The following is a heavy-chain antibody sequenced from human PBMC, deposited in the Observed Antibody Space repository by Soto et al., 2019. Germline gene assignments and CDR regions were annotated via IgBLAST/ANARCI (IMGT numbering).Heavy chain of an antibody. CDR2: ISGSGGST. CDR3: ARRTSGWYLDY. CDR1: GFTFSRYA. J-gene: IGHJ4*02. D-gene: IGHD6-19*01. Sequence: EGQLLESGGGLVQPGGSLRLYCAASGFTFSRYAMSWVRQAPGKGLEWVSVISGSGGSTYYADSVKGRFTISRDNSKNTLYLQMNCLRAEDTAVYYCARRTSGWYLDYWGQGTLVTVSS. V-gene: IGHV3-23*01.